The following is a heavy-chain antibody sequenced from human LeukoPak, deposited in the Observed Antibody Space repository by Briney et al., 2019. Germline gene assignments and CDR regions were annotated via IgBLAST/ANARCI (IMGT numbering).Heavy chain of an antibody. CDR3: ARPGVGSGRYGAFDI. V-gene: IGHV4-59*08. CDR1: GGSISSYY. D-gene: IGHD5-18*01. J-gene: IGHJ3*02. Sequence: SETLSLTCSVPGGSISSYYWSWIRQPPGKGLEWIGYIYYSGSTNYNPSLKSRVTISVDTSKNQFSLKLSSVTAADTAVYYCARPGVGSGRYGAFDIWGQGTMVTVSS. CDR2: IYYSGST.